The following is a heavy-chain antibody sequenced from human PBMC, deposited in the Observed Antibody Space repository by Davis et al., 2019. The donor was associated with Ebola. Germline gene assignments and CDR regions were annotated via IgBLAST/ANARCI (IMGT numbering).Heavy chain of an antibody. J-gene: IGHJ4*02. Sequence: PGGSLRLSCAASGFTFSSYGMHWVRQAPGKGLEWVAVISYDGSNKYYADSVKGRFTISRDNSKNTLYLQMNSLRAEDTAVYYCARAAARGIAAAVHFDYWGQGTLVTVSS. D-gene: IGHD6-13*01. V-gene: IGHV3-30*03. CDR2: ISYDGSNK. CDR3: ARAAARGIAAAVHFDY. CDR1: GFTFSSYG.